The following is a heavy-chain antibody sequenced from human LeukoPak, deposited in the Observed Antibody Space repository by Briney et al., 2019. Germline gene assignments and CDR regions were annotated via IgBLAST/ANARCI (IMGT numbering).Heavy chain of an antibody. CDR2: IVVGSGNR. Sequence: SVKVSCKASGFTFTSSAMQWVRQARGQRLEWIGWIVVGSGNRNYAQKFQERVSITRDMSTGTAYMELSSLRSEDTAVYFCAAGTSGRPEYFQHWGRGTLVTVSS. D-gene: IGHD1-14*01. CDR1: GFTFTSSA. CDR3: AAGTSGRPEYFQH. J-gene: IGHJ1*01. V-gene: IGHV1-58*02.